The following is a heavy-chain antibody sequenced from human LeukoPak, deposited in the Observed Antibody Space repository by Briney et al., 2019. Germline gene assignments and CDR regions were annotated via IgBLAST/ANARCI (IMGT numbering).Heavy chain of an antibody. D-gene: IGHD1-26*01. CDR2: INPSGSST. Sequence: ASVKVSCKASGYTFTSYFMHWVRQAPGQGLEWMGLINPSGSSTSYAQKFQGRLSLTRDMSTSTDYMEMSSLRSEDTAVYYCARDNSVGDTAWWFDPWGQGTLVTVSS. CDR3: ARDNSVGDTAWWFDP. CDR1: GYTFTSYF. J-gene: IGHJ5*02. V-gene: IGHV1-46*01.